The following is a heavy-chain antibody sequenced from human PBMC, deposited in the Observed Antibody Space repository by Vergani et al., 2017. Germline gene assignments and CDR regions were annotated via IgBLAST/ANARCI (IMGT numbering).Heavy chain of an antibody. CDR2: IIPIFGTA. D-gene: IGHD4-23*01. V-gene: IGHV1-69*01. CDR3: ARAPFCFGGNSPLDYYDYYDMDV. CDR1: GGTFSSYA. J-gene: IGHJ6*03. Sequence: QVQLVQSGAEVKKPGSSVKVSCKASGGTFSSYAISWVRQAPGQGIAWMGGIIPIFGTANYDQKFQGSARFTADESTSTAYMELSSLRSEDTAVYYCARAPFCFGGNSPLDYYDYYDMDVWGKGTTVTVSS.